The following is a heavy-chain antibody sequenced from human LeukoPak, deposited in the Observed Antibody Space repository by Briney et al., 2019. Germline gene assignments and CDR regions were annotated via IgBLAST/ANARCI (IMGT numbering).Heavy chain of an antibody. D-gene: IGHD1-26*01. CDR1: GFTFSSYG. V-gene: IGHV3-30*02. Sequence: PGGSLRLSCAASGFTFSSYGMHWVRQAPGKRLGCVAFIRDDGSNKYYADSVKGRFTISRDNSKNTLYLQMNSLRAEATAVYYCAKDAASIVGAKGLDYWGQGTLVTVSS. CDR3: AKDAASIVGAKGLDY. J-gene: IGHJ4*02. CDR2: IRDDGSNK.